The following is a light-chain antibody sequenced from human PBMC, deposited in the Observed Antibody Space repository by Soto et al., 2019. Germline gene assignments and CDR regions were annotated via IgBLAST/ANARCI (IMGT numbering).Light chain of an antibody. J-gene: IGKJ4*01. CDR1: QSFTSRS. CDR2: GTS. CDR3: KYYGSSVT. V-gene: IGKV3-20*01. Sequence: EILLTQSPGTLSLSPGERATLSCRASQSFTSRSLAWCQQKPGQAPRLLIYGTSNRATGGIADRFSGSGSGTDFTLTISRLEPEDFAVYYCKYYGSSVTFAGGTKV.